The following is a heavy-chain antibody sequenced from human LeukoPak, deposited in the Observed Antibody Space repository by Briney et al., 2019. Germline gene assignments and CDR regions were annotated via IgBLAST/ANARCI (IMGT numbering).Heavy chain of an antibody. CDR2: INPSGGST. D-gene: IGHD3-22*01. Sequence: ASVKVSCKASGGTFSSYYMHWVRQAPGQGLEWMGIINPSGGSTSYAQKFQGRVTMTRDMSTSTVYMELSSLRSEDTAVYYCARPVERITMIVTPRGGAFDIWGQGTMVTVSS. CDR3: ARPVERITMIVTPRGGAFDI. V-gene: IGHV1-46*01. CDR1: GGTFSSYY. J-gene: IGHJ3*02.